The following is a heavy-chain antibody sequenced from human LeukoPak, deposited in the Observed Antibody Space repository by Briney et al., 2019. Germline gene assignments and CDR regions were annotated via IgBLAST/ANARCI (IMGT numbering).Heavy chain of an antibody. CDR1: EFTFSSSW. CDR3: ARWDRVAAAGRTEYFQH. CDR2: IKEDGSEK. Sequence: AGGSLRLSCAASEFTFSSSWMSWVRQAPGKGLEWVANIKEDGSEKYYVDSVKGRFIISRDNARNSLYLQMSSLRAEDTVVYYCARWDRVAAAGRTEYFQHWGQGTLVTVSS. J-gene: IGHJ1*01. D-gene: IGHD6-13*01. V-gene: IGHV3-7*04.